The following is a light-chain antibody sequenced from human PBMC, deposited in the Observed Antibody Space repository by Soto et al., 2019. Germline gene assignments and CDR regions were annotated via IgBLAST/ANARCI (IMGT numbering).Light chain of an antibody. CDR1: QSISSY. Sequence: DSQITQSPSSLSASVGDRVTITCRASQSISSYLNWYQQKPGKAPKLLIYAASSLQSGVPSRFSGSGSGTDFTLTISSLQPEDFATYYCQQSYSTPITCGKGKRREIK. CDR2: AAS. J-gene: IGKJ5*01. CDR3: QQSYSTPIT. V-gene: IGKV1-39*01.